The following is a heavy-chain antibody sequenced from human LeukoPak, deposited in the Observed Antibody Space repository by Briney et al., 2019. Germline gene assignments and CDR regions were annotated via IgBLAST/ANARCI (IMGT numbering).Heavy chain of an antibody. CDR3: ARAFDDILTGYHTRTFDY. CDR1: GGSISSGGYY. J-gene: IGHJ4*02. D-gene: IGHD3-9*01. CDR2: IYHSGST. V-gene: IGHV4-30-2*01. Sequence: SETLSLTCTVSGGSISSGGYYWSWIRQPPGKGLEWIGYIYHSGSTYYNPSLKSRVTISVDRSKNQFSLKLGSVTAADTAVYYCARAFDDILTGYHTRTFDYWGQGTLVTVSS.